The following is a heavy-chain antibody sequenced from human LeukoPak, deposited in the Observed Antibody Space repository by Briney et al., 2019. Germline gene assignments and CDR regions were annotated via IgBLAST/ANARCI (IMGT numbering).Heavy chain of an antibody. CDR1: GFTFSDYY. V-gene: IGHV3-11*01. D-gene: IGHD3-3*01. CDR2: ISSSGSTI. Sequence: KTGGSLRLSCAASGFTFSDYYMSWIRQAPGKGLEWVSYISSSGSTIYYAGSVKGRFTISRDNAKNSLYLQMNSLRAEDTAVYYCARTSSPYYDFWSGYLDLDYWGQGTLVTVSS. J-gene: IGHJ4*02. CDR3: ARTSSPYYDFWSGYLDLDY.